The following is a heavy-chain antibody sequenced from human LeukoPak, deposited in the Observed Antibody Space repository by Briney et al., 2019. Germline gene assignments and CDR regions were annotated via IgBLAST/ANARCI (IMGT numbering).Heavy chain of an antibody. CDR3: ARDKYSGGRDYFDY. Sequence: PSQTLSLTCSVSGGSISSGGYYWSWIRQHPGKGLGWIGYIYYSGSTYYNPSLKSRVTISVDTSKNQFSLKLSSVTAADTAVYYCARDKYSGGRDYFDYWGQGTLVTVSS. CDR2: IYYSGST. CDR1: GGSISSGGYY. D-gene: IGHD3-16*01. V-gene: IGHV4-31*03. J-gene: IGHJ4*02.